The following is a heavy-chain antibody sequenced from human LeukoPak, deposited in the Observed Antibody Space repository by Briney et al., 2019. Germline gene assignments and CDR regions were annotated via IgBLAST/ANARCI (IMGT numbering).Heavy chain of an antibody. D-gene: IGHD3-10*01. CDR1: GYTFTNYD. V-gene: IGHV1-8*01. CDR3: ARGRGGTVVRGYLDY. Sequence: ASATVSCKASGYTFTNYDIMWVRQATGQGPEWMGWMNSNSGNTGYAQKFQGRVTMTRDTSINTAYMELHSLTSEDTAVYYCARGRGGTVVRGYLDYWGQGTLVTVSS. CDR2: MNSNSGNT. J-gene: IGHJ4*02.